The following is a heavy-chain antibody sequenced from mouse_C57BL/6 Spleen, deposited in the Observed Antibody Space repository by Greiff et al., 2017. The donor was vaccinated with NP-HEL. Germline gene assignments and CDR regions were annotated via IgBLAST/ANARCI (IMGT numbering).Heavy chain of an antibody. D-gene: IGHD1-1*01. J-gene: IGHJ1*03. CDR1: GYTFTDYN. Sequence: EVQLQQSGPELVKPGASVKIPCKASGYTFTDYNMDWVKQSHGKSLEWIGDINPNNGGTIYNQKFKGKATLTVDKSSSTAYMELRSLTSEDSAVYYCARFTTVPHWYFDVWGTGTTVTVSS. V-gene: IGHV1-18*01. CDR2: INPNNGGT. CDR3: ARFTTVPHWYFDV.